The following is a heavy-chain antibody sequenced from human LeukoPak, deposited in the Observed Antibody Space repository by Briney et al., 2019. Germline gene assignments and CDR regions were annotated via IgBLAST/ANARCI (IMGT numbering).Heavy chain of an antibody. CDR3: ARDYNFDY. CDR1: GFTFSSYE. Sequence: GGSLRLSCAASGFTFSSYEMTWVRQAPGKGLEWISYISSSGSAIYYADSVKGRFTISRDNAKNSLYLQMNSLRAEDTAVYYCARDYNFDYWGQGTLVTVAS. J-gene: IGHJ4*02. CDR2: ISSSGSAI. V-gene: IGHV3-48*03.